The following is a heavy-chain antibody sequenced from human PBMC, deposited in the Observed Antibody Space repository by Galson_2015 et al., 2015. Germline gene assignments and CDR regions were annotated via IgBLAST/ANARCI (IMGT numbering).Heavy chain of an antibody. V-gene: IGHV3-33*01. CDR1: GFTFSSYG. Sequence: SLRLSCAASGFTFSSYGMHWVRQAPGKGLEWVAVIWYDGSNKYYADSVKGRFTISRDNSKNTLYLQMNSLRAEDTAVYYCARDLGVRGRLDYYYGMDVRGQGTTVTVSS. D-gene: IGHD3-10*01. CDR3: ARDLGVRGRLDYYYGMDV. J-gene: IGHJ6*02. CDR2: IWYDGSNK.